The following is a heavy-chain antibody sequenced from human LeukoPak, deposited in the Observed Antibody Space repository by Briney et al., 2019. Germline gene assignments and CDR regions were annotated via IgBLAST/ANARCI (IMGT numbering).Heavy chain of an antibody. J-gene: IGHJ6*03. V-gene: IGHV3-21*01. D-gene: IGHD1-26*01. CDR2: ISSSSSYI. CDR3: AREVGSYSYYYYYMDV. CDR1: GFTFSRYS. Sequence: PGGSLRLSCAASGFTFSRYSMNWVRQAPGKGLEWVSSISSSSSYIYYADSVKGRFTISRDNAKNSLYLQMNSLRAEDTAVYYCAREVGSYSYYYYYMDVWGKGTTVTVSS.